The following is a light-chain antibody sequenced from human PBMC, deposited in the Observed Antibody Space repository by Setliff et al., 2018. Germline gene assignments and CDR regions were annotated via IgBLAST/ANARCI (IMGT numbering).Light chain of an antibody. CDR3: NAYASDTTYV. Sequence: QSALTQPAAVSGSPGQSITTSCAGTNSDVGGYNYVSWYQQHPNKAPKLMIYEVTKRPSGVSDRFSGSKSGNTASLTISGLQAEDEAEYYCNAYASDTTYVFGSGTRSPS. J-gene: IGLJ1*01. V-gene: IGLV2-14*03. CDR1: NSDVGGYNY. CDR2: EVT.